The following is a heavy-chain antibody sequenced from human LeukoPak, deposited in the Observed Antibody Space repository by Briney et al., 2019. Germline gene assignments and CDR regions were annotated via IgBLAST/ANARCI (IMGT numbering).Heavy chain of an antibody. V-gene: IGHV4-59*11. CDR1: GGSIGSHY. J-gene: IGHJ6*02. Sequence: KPSETLSLTCTVSGGSIGSHYWNWIRQPPGKGLEWIGYIYYSGRTNYNPSLKSRVTMSVDTSKSQFSLKLSSVSAADTAVYYCARDSPLRYFDWYNYYYGMDVWGQGTTVTVSS. CDR2: IYYSGRT. CDR3: ARDSPLRYFDWYNYYYGMDV. D-gene: IGHD3-9*01.